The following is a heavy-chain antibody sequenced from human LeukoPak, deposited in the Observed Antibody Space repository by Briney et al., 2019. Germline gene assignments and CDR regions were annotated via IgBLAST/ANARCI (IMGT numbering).Heavy chain of an antibody. V-gene: IGHV4-34*01. CDR2: INHSGST. CDR1: VGSPSGYY. J-gene: IGHJ4*02. Sequence: SGTLSLTCAVYVGSPSGYYWSWIRQPPGKGLECIWEINHSGSTNYNPSPTSRVTISVDASTKPFSLNLSSVTAADTAVYDCARVTKWELRSLDYWGQGTLVTVSS. CDR3: ARVTKWELRSLDY. D-gene: IGHD1-26*01.